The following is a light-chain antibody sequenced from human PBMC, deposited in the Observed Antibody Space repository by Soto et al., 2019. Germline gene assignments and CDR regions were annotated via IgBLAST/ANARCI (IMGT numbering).Light chain of an antibody. J-gene: IGLJ2*01. CDR3: AAWDSSLGGPA. V-gene: IGLV1-47*01. CDR2: RNN. CDR1: DSNIGSKY. Sequence: QSVLTQPPSASATPGQRVTISCSGSDSNIGSKYVYWYQQLPGTAPKLLMYRNNQRPSGVPDRFSGSKSGTSASLAINGLRSEDEADYYCAAWDSSLGGPAFGGGTQLTV.